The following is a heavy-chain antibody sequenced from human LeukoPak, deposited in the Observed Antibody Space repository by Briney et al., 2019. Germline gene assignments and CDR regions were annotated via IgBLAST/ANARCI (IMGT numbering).Heavy chain of an antibody. D-gene: IGHD3-22*01. V-gene: IGHV1-18*01. Sequence: ASVKVSCKASGYKFTNYGISWVRQAPGQGLEWMGWISPYNGNTIYAQKLQGRVTMTTDTSTSTAYMELRSLRSDETAVYYCARGSPPRVYYDRSGYYSYYLDYWGQGTLVTVSS. CDR1: GYKFTNYG. CDR2: ISPYNGNT. CDR3: ARGSPPRVYYDRSGYYSYYLDY. J-gene: IGHJ4*02.